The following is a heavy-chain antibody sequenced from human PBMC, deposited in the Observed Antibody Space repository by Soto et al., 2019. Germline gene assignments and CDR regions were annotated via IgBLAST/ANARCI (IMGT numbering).Heavy chain of an antibody. CDR1: GYTFSSYA. CDR3: ARFYGSSAS. J-gene: IGHJ4*02. D-gene: IGHD6-6*01. V-gene: IGHV1-3*01. Sequence: QVQLVQSGAEVKKPGASVKVSCKVSGYTFSSYAIHWVRQAPGQGLEWMGWINAGNGNSEYSQKFQGRVTITRDTSASTVYLELSSLRLEDTGVFFCARFYGSSASWGQGSLLTVSS. CDR2: INAGNGNS.